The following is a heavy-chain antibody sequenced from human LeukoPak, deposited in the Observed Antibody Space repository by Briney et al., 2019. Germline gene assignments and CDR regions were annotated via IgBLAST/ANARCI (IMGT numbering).Heavy chain of an antibody. CDR1: GYTFTSYG. CDR2: IRAYNGNT. D-gene: IGHD3-22*01. CDR3: ARVQYYYDSSGYSDYYYYYMDV. V-gene: IGHV1-18*01. Sequence: ASVKGSCKASGYTFTSYGISWVRQAPGQGLEWMGWIRAYNGNTNCAQKLQGRVTMTTDTSTSTAYMELRSLRSDDTAVYYCARVQYYYDSSGYSDYYYYYMDVWGKGTTVTVSS. J-gene: IGHJ6*03.